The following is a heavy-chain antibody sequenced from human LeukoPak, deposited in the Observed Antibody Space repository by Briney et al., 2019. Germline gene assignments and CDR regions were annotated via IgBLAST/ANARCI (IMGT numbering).Heavy chain of an antibody. D-gene: IGHD2-2*01. Sequence: GGSLRLSCAASGFTFSSDVMNWVRQAPGKGLEWVSVISGGGGGTYNADSVKGRVTISRDNSKNTLFLQENSLRAEDTAVYYCARGGYCSSTSCYVSWFDPWGQGTLVTVSS. V-gene: IGHV3-23*01. CDR3: ARGGYCSSTSCYVSWFDP. J-gene: IGHJ5*02. CDR2: ISGGGGGT. CDR1: GFTFSSDV.